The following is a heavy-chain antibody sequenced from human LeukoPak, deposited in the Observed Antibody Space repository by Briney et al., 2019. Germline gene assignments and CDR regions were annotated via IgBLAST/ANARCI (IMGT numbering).Heavy chain of an antibody. CDR3: ARDRRGTHDY. CDR2: IYYSGST. CDR1: GGSISSYY. D-gene: IGHD1-1*01. V-gene: IGHV4-59*01. Sequence: SETLSRTCTVSGGSISSYYWSWIRQPPGKGLEWIGYIYYSGSTNYNPSLKSRVTISVDTSKNQFSLKLSSVTAADTAVYYCARDRRGTHDYWGQGTLVTVSS. J-gene: IGHJ4*02.